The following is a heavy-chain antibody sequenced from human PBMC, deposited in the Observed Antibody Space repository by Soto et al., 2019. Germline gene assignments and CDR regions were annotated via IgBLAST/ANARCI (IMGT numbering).Heavy chain of an antibody. D-gene: IGHD2-2*01. CDR2: ISAYTDTP. V-gene: IGHV1-18*01. CDR1: GYTFTNFG. Sequence: ASVKVSCKASGYTFTNFGVTWVRRAPGQGLEWMGWISAYTDTPNYGQKFQGRVTMTIDTSTSTAYMDLRSLTSDDTAVYYCARVIPCVEAWLEPWGQGTLVTVSS. CDR3: ARVIPCVEAWLEP. J-gene: IGHJ5*02.